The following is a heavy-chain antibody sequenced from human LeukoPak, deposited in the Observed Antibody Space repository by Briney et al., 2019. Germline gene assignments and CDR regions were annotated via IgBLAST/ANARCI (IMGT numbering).Heavy chain of an antibody. CDR2: INHSGST. V-gene: IGHV4-34*01. Sequence: GSLRLSCAASGFTFSSYWMSWVRQPPGKGLEWIGEINHSGSTNYNPYLKSRVTISVDTSKNQFSLKLSSVTAADTAVYYCARYLGYCSSTSCYTFAFDIWGQGTMVTVSS. J-gene: IGHJ3*02. D-gene: IGHD2-2*02. CDR1: GFTFSSYW. CDR3: ARYLGYCSSTSCYTFAFDI.